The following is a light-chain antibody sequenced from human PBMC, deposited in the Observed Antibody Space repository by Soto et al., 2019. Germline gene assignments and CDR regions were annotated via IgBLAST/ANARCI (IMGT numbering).Light chain of an antibody. CDR3: SSYTRTKTLL. Sequence: QSVLTQPASVSGSPGQSITISCTGTSSDVGGYNYVSWYQQHSGKALKLMIYEVTNRPSGVSNRFSGSKSGNTASLTISGLQAEDEAEYYCSSYTRTKTLLFGGGTKVTVL. J-gene: IGLJ2*01. V-gene: IGLV2-14*01. CDR1: SSDVGGYNY. CDR2: EVT.